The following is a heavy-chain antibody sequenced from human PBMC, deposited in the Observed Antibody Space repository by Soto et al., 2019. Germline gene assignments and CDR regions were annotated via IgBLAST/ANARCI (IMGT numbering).Heavy chain of an antibody. CDR1: GGSISSSSYY. J-gene: IGHJ5*02. V-gene: IGHV4-39*01. CDR2: IYYSGSI. Sequence: PSETLSLTCSVSGGSISSSSYYWGWIRQPPGKGLEWIGSIYYSGSIYYNPSLKSRVTISVDTSKNQFSLKLSSVTAAETAVYYCARQSSGWYNWFDPWRQGTLVTV. D-gene: IGHD6-19*01. CDR3: ARQSSGWYNWFDP.